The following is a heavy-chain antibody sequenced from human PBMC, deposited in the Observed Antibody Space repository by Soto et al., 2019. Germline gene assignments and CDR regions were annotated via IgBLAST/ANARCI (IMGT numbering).Heavy chain of an antibody. J-gene: IGHJ5*02. CDR1: ADSVTTGVPY. CDR2: ICHSEKP. Sequence: SETLSLTCTLSADSVTTGVPYCNWISRSPGKGLGWIGYICHSEKPGNNFALKGQYFISLDASENEFFLAVHSVTAAYSAVYFCARGVSPLPITMGWFDPWVSGIMVTVAS. CDR3: ARGVSPLPITMGWFDP. V-gene: IGHV4-30-4*08. D-gene: IGHD3-10*01.